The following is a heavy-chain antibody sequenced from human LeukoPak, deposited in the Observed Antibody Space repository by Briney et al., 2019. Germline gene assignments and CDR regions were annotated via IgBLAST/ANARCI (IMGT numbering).Heavy chain of an antibody. CDR3: ARGGYHAYYLDY. CDR1: GFTFSSYA. Sequence: GGSLRLSCAASGFTFSSYAMHWVRQAPGKGLEWVAVISYDGSNKYYADSVKGRFTISRDNSKNTLYLQMNSLRAEDTAVYYCARGGYHAYYLDYWGQGSLVTVSS. CDR2: ISYDGSNK. J-gene: IGHJ4*02. D-gene: IGHD5-18*01. V-gene: IGHV3-30-3*01.